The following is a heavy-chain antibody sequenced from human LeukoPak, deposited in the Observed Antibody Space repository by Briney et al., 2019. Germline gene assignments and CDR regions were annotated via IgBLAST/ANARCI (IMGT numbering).Heavy chain of an antibody. CDR3: AKWSGNRPLYYLDY. J-gene: IGHJ4*02. Sequence: GTSLRLSCATSGXTFTCCGMHWVRQASGKGLEWVAAISSSDGNSKYYADSVKGRFTISRDNSKNTVYLQMNSLRADDTAVYYCAKWSGNRPLYYLDYWGQGTLVTVSS. V-gene: IGHV3-30*18. CDR1: GXTFTCCG. CDR2: ISSSDGNSK. D-gene: IGHD3-3*01.